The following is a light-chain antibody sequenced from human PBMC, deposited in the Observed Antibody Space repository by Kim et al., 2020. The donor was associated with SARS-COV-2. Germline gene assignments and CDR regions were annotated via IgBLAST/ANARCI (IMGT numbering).Light chain of an antibody. CDR1: QSISTW. J-gene: IGKJ1*01. CDR2: KAS. Sequence: SASVGDRITSTCRASQSISTWLAWYQQKPGKAPKLLIYKASSLESGVPSRFSGSGSGTEFTLTISSLQPDDFATYYCQQYSNSWTFGQGTKVDIK. V-gene: IGKV1-5*03. CDR3: QQYSNSWT.